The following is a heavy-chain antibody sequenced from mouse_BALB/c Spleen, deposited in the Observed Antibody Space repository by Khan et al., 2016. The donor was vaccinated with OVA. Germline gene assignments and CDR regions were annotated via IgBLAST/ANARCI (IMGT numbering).Heavy chain of an antibody. CDR1: GYAFTDYL. V-gene: IGHV1-54*03. Sequence: QLQESGAELVRPGTSVKVSCKASGYAFTDYLIEWLKQRPGQGLEWIGVINPGGGDIIYNEKSKDKATLTADKPSTTAYMQLTSLTSADSAVYFCSRSGYGFGAYWGPGTLVTVSA. CDR3: SRSGYGFGAY. D-gene: IGHD3-2*02. CDR2: INPGGGDI. J-gene: IGHJ3*01.